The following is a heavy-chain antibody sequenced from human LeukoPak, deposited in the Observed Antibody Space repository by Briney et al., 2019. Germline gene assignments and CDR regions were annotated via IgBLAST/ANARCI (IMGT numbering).Heavy chain of an antibody. CDR2: TSNGDGTI. CDR3: AKDGIVVVTATYYFDY. J-gene: IGHJ4*02. Sequence: QSGGSLRLSCAASGFNFSTYEMNWVRQAAGKGLEWVSYTSNGDGTIKYADSEKGRFTISRDNSKNTLYLQMNSLRAEDTAVYYCAKDGIVVVTATYYFDYWGQGTLVTVSS. V-gene: IGHV3-48*03. CDR1: GFNFSTYE. D-gene: IGHD2-21*02.